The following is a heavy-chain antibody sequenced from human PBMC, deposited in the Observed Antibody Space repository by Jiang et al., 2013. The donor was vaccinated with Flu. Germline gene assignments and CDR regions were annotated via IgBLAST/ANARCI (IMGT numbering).Heavy chain of an antibody. J-gene: IGHJ4*02. V-gene: IGHV3-33*01. CDR1: GFTFSSYG. Sequence: QLLESGGGVVQPGRSLRLSCAASGFTFSSYGMHWVRQAPGKGLEWVAVIWYDGSNKYYADSVKGRFTISRDNSKNTLYLQMNSLRAEDTAVYYCASASLSSSYWGQGTLVTVSS. D-gene: IGHD3-16*01. CDR2: IWYDGSNK. CDR3: ASASLSSSY.